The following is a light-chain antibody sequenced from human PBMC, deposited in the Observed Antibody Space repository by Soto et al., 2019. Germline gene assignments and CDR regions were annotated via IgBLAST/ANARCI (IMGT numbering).Light chain of an antibody. CDR2: AAS. CDR1: QSISTY. Sequence: DIHMTQSPSSLSASVGDRVTITCRASQSISTYLNWYQQKPGKAPKLLIYAASSLQSGVPSRFSGSGSGTDFTLTISSLQPEDFATYYCQQSYTTPWTF. V-gene: IGKV1-39*01. J-gene: IGKJ1*01. CDR3: QQSYTTPWT.